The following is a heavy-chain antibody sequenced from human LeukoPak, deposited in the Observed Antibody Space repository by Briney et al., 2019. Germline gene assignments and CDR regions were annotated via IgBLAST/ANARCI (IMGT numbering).Heavy chain of an antibody. D-gene: IGHD3-16*02. CDR1: GGSISSSSYF. CDR2: INHSGST. V-gene: IGHV4-39*07. Sequence: PSETLSLTCTVSGGSISSSSYFWGWIRQPPGKGLEWIGEINHSGSTNYNPSLKSRVTISVDTSKNQFSLKLSSVTAADTAVYYCARGQGYTIDYWGQGTLVTVSS. CDR3: ARGQGYTIDY. J-gene: IGHJ4*02.